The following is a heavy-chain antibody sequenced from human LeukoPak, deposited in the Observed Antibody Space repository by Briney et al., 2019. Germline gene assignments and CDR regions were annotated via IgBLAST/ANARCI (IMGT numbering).Heavy chain of an antibody. Sequence: PSETLSLTCAVYGGSFSGYYWSWIRQSPGKGLEWIGEINHSGSTNYNPSLKSRVTISVDTSKNQFSLKLSSVTAADTAVYYCARDYYDSSGCNWFDPWGQGTLVTVSS. D-gene: IGHD3-22*01. CDR2: INHSGST. CDR1: GGSFSGYY. CDR3: ARDYYDSSGCNWFDP. V-gene: IGHV4-34*01. J-gene: IGHJ5*02.